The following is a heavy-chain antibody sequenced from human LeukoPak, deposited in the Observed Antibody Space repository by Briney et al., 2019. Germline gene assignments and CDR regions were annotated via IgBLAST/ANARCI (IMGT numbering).Heavy chain of an antibody. V-gene: IGHV4-39*01. J-gene: IGHJ4*02. CDR1: VCSISNSSYY. CDR2: IYYSGST. D-gene: IGHD3-10*01. CDR3: PRHQGYYGSGSYYYFDY. Sequence: PSETLSLTCTVSVCSISNSSYYWGWIRQPPGKGLEWIGSIYYSGSTYYNPSLKSRVTISVDTSKNQFSLKLSSVTAADTAVYYCPRHQGYYGSGSYYYFDYWGQGTLVTVSS.